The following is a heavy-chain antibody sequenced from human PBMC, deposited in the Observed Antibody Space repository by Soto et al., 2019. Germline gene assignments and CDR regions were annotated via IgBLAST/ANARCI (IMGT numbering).Heavy chain of an antibody. V-gene: IGHV3-23*01. CDR2: ISGSGGST. CDR1: GFTFSSYA. J-gene: IGHJ6*02. D-gene: IGHD3-22*01. CDR3: AKDVYYDSSGYYPPPYGMDV. Sequence: GGSLRLSCAASGFTFSSYAMSWVRQAPGKGLEWVSAISGSGGSTYYADSVKGRFTISRDNSKNTLYLQMSSLRAEDTAVYYCAKDVYYDSSGYYPPPYGMDVWGQGTTVTVSS.